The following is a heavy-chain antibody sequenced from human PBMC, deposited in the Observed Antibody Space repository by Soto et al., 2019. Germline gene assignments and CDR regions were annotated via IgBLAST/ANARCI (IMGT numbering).Heavy chain of an antibody. J-gene: IGHJ4*02. CDR2: ISPSGSYM. CDR1: GFIFNTYS. D-gene: IGHD3-3*01. V-gene: IGHV3-21*01. Sequence: GWSLRLSCAASGFIFNTYSMDWVRQAPGKGLEWVASISPSGSYMYYGDSLKGRFTVSRDNAKNSLYLQMDSLRADDTAIYYCARFGLVTFDCWGQGTLVTVSS. CDR3: ARFGLVTFDC.